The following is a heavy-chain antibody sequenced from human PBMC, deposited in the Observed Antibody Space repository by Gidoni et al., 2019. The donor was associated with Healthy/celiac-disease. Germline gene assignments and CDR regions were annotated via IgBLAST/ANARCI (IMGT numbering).Heavy chain of an antibody. V-gene: IGHV4-39*01. J-gene: IGHJ5*02. CDR2: IYYSGST. Sequence: QLQLQESGPGLVKPSETLSLTCTVSGGSISSSSYYWGWIRPPPGKGLEWIGSIYYSGSTYYNPSLKSRVTISVDTSKNQFSLKLSSVTAADTAVYYCARREGMELPMSWFDPWGQGTLVTVSS. D-gene: IGHD1-7*01. CDR3: ARREGMELPMSWFDP. CDR1: GGSISSSSYY.